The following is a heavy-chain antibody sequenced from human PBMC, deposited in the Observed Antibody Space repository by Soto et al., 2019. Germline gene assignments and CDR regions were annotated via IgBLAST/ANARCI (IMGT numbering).Heavy chain of an antibody. Sequence: PSETLSLTCAISGDSVSTNSAAWNWIRQSPSRGLEWLGRTYYRSKWHYDYAVSVKSRITITPDTSTNQFSLQLNSVTPEDTAVYYCARDSSSWYHDFRFDWFDPWGQGTLVPVSS. V-gene: IGHV6-1*01. J-gene: IGHJ5*02. CDR2: TYYRSKWHY. CDR3: ARDSSSWYHDFRFDWFDP. D-gene: IGHD6-13*01. CDR1: GDSVSTNSAA.